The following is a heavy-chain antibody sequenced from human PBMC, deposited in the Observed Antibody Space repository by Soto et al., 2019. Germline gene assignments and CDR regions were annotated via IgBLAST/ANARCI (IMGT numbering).Heavy chain of an antibody. CDR2: ISASGGST. J-gene: IGHJ6*02. CDR1: GYTFTSYY. Sequence: APVKVSCKASGYTFTSYYMHWVRQTHGQGLEWMGIISASGGSTSYAQKLQGRVTMTTDTSTSTAYMELSSLRSDDTAVYYCARLVVVAATPDYYGMDVWGQGTTVTVSS. V-gene: IGHV1-46*01. CDR3: ARLVVVAATPDYYGMDV. D-gene: IGHD2-15*01.